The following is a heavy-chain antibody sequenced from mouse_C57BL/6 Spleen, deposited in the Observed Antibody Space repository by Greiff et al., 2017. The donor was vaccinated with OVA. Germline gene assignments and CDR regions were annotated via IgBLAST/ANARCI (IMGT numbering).Heavy chain of an antibody. CDR3: ARNAVLGIYAMDY. V-gene: IGHV2-2*01. Sequence: VKLVESGPGLVQPSQSLSITCTVSGFSLTSYGVHWVRQSPGKGLEWLGVIWSGGSTDYNAAFISRLSISKDNSKGQVFFKMNSLQADDTAIYYCARNAVLGIYAMDYWGQGTSVTVSS. CDR2: IWSGGST. J-gene: IGHJ4*01. CDR1: GFSLTSYG.